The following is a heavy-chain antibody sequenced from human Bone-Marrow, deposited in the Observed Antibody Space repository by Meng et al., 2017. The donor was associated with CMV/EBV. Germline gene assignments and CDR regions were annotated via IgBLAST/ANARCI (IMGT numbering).Heavy chain of an antibody. D-gene: IGHD3-3*01. Sequence: ASVKVSCKASGYTFTSYYMHWVRQAPGQGLEWMGIINPSGGSTSYAQKFQGRVTMTRDTSTSTVYMELSSLRSDDTAVYYCARDPIFGVVPANWFDPWGQGTLVTVSS. J-gene: IGHJ5*02. V-gene: IGHV1-46*01. CDR2: INPSGGST. CDR3: ARDPIFGVVPANWFDP. CDR1: GYTFTSYY.